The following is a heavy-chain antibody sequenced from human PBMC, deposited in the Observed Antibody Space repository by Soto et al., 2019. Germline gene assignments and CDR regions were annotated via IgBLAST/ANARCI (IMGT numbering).Heavy chain of an antibody. CDR3: ARGGGLTDCAGYCPTDH. D-gene: IGHD2-21*02. Sequence: SETLSLTCAVSGASISSSGYSWNWIRQAPGRGLEWIGFFLYTGTSSYDPSLKHRVTISADKSKNQFSLQLTSVTAADTAVYYCARGGGLTDCAGYCPTDHWGQGILVTVSS. V-gene: IGHV4-30-2*01. CDR1: GASISSSGYS. J-gene: IGHJ5*02. CDR2: FLYTGTS.